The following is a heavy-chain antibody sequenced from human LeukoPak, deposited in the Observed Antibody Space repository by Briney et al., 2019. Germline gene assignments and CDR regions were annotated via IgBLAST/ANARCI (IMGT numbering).Heavy chain of an antibody. V-gene: IGHV3-30*02. D-gene: IGHD5-24*01. Sequence: PGGSLRLSCAASGFTFSSYGMHWVRQAPGKGLEWVAVIRYDGSNKYYADSVKGRFTISRDNSKNTLYLQMNSLRAEDTAVYYCATLESRDGYDFDYWGQGTLVTVSS. J-gene: IGHJ4*02. CDR1: GFTFSSYG. CDR2: IRYDGSNK. CDR3: ATLESRDGYDFDY.